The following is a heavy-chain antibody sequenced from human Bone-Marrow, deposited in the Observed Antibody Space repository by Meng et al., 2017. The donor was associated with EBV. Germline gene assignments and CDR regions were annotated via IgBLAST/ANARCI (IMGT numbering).Heavy chain of an antibody. Sequence: QVQLLEWGAGLLKPSETLSLTCAVYGGSFSGYYWSWIRQPPGKGLEWIGEINHSGSTNYNPSLKSRVTISVDTSKNQFSLKLSSVTAADTAVYYCARVLGTIYYGSGIDYWGQGTLVTVSS. CDR1: GGSFSGYY. CDR3: ARVLGTIYYGSGIDY. V-gene: IGHV4-34*01. J-gene: IGHJ4*02. CDR2: INHSGST. D-gene: IGHD3-10*01.